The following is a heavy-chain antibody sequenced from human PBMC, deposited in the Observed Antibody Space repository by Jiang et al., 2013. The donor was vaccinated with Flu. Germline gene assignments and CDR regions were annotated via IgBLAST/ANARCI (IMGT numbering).Heavy chain of an antibody. Sequence: LLKPSETLSLTCTVSGGSISSYYWSWIRQPPGKGLEWIGYIYYSGSTNYNPSLKSRVTISVDTSKNQFSLKLSSVTAADTAVYYCARQDGYNVDYWGQGTLVTVSS. CDR3: ARQDGYNVDY. CDR2: IYYSGST. D-gene: IGHD5-24*01. V-gene: IGHV4-59*08. J-gene: IGHJ4*02. CDR1: GGSISSYY.